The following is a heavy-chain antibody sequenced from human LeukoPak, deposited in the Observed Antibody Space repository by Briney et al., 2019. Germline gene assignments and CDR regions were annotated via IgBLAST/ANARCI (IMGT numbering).Heavy chain of an antibody. CDR3: AIYLGGEILTGYPIPSFDP. CDR1: GFTFDDYA. V-gene: IGHV3-9*01. Sequence: GGSLRLSCAASGFTFDDYAMHWARQAPGKGLEWVSGISWNGGSTGYADSVKGRFTISRDNAKNSLYLQMNRLRAEDTAWYYFAIYLGGEILTGYPIPSFDPWGQGTLVTVSS. CDR2: ISWNGGST. D-gene: IGHD3-9*01. J-gene: IGHJ5*02.